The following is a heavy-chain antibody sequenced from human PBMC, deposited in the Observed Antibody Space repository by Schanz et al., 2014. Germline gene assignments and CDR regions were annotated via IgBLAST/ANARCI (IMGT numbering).Heavy chain of an antibody. J-gene: IGHJ3*01. CDR1: GFTFSTYN. CDR2: ISDSSGTI. D-gene: IGHD5-12*01. V-gene: IGHV3-48*01. CDR3: ARDGGRDGYNLAFDV. Sequence: VQLVESGGGVVQPGGSLRLSCAASGFTFSTYNMNWVRQAPGKGLEWLSYISDSSGTIYYADSVKGQFIISRDSSKNTLFLQMNSLRAEDTAVYFCARDGGRDGYNLAFDVWGQGTLVTVSS.